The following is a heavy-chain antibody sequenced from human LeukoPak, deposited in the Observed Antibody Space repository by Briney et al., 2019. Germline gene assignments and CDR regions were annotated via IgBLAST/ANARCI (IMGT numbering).Heavy chain of an antibody. CDR3: ARVPLGYGSSFNFDY. J-gene: IGHJ4*02. CDR2: INPNSGGT. V-gene: IGHV1-2*02. CDR1: GYTFTSYY. Sequence: ASVKVSCKASGYTFTSYYMHWVRQAPGQGLEWMGIINPNSGGTNYAQKFQGRVTMTRDTSISTAYMELSRLRSDDTAVYYCARVPLGYGSSFNFDYWGQGTLVTVSS. D-gene: IGHD6-6*01.